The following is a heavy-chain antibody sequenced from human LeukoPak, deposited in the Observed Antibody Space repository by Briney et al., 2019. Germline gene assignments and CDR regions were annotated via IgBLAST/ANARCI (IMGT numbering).Heavy chain of an antibody. CDR3: TSWGDTTAEYFQR. Sequence: PGGSLRLSCVASGFSFSSYPMNWVRQAPGEGLEWVAHINPDGRDTYYVDSVKGRFTISRDNAQNSMYLQMNSLRVEDTAVYYCTSWGDTTAEYFQRWGQGTLVTVSS. D-gene: IGHD2-21*02. V-gene: IGHV3-7*01. CDR1: GFSFSSYP. J-gene: IGHJ1*01. CDR2: INPDGRDT.